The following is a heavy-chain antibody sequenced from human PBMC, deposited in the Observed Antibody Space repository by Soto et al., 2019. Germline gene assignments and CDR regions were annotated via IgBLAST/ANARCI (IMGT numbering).Heavy chain of an antibody. CDR2: VWYDGSNK. CDR1: GFSFPAHA. CDR3: ARAPIEAGGTDYFDF. D-gene: IGHD6-13*01. Sequence: GGSLRLSCAASGFSFPAHAMHWVRQAPGKGLEWVAGVWYDGSNKYYADPVQGRFSCFRDNSKDTVYLLMKSLRVDDTGIYYCARAPIEAGGTDYFDFWGQGILVTVSS. J-gene: IGHJ4*02. V-gene: IGHV3-33*01.